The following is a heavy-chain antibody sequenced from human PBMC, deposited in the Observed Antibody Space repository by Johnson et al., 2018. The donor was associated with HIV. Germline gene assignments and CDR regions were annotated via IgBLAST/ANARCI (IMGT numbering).Heavy chain of an antibody. CDR1: GFTFSNAW. J-gene: IGHJ3*02. D-gene: IGHD3-10*01. V-gene: IGHV3-9*01. CDR3: AKEAAMVQGGAFDI. Sequence: VQLVESGGGLVKPGGSLRLSCAASGFTFSNAWMSWVRQAPGKGLEWVSGISWNSGSIGYADSVKGRFTIPRDNAKNSLYLQMNSLRAEDTALYYCAKEAAMVQGGAFDIWGQGTMVTVSS. CDR2: ISWNSGSI.